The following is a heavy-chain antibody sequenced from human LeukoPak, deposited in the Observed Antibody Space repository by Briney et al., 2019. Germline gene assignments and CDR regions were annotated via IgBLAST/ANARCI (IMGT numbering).Heavy chain of an antibody. J-gene: IGHJ4*02. CDR2: INPNHGDT. CDR1: GYTFTGYY. Sequence: ASVKVSCKAYGYTFTGYYMHWVRQAPGQGLEWMGWINPNHGDTNYAQKFQDRVSMTRDTSISTAYMHLSRLRSADTAVYYCARSPHILTGENFDYWGQGTLVTVSS. CDR3: ARSPHILTGENFDY. D-gene: IGHD3-9*01. V-gene: IGHV1-2*02.